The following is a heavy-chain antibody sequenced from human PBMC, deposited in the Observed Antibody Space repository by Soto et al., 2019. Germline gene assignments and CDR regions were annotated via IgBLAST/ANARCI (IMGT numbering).Heavy chain of an antibody. Sequence: QVQLQESGPGLVKPSETLSLTCTVSGGSISSYYWSWIRQPPGKGLEWIGYIYYSGSTNYNPSLKSRVTISVDTSKNQFSLKLSSVTAADTAVYYCARLSWIQLEHYFDYWGQGTLVTVSS. CDR2: IYYSGST. D-gene: IGHD5-18*01. CDR3: ARLSWIQLEHYFDY. J-gene: IGHJ4*02. V-gene: IGHV4-59*08. CDR1: GGSISSYY.